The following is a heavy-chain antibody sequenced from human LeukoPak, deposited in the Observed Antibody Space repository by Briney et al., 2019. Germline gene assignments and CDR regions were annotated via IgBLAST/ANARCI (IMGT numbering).Heavy chain of an antibody. Sequence: GGSLRLSCAASGFTFSSYWMSCVRQAPGKGLEWVANIKQDGSEKYYVDSVKGRFTISRDNAKNSLYLQMDSLRAEDTAVYYCARDGDMVSFEYWGQGTLVTVSS. CDR2: IKQDGSEK. V-gene: IGHV3-7*03. J-gene: IGHJ4*02. CDR1: GFTFSSYW. D-gene: IGHD3-10*01. CDR3: ARDGDMVSFEY.